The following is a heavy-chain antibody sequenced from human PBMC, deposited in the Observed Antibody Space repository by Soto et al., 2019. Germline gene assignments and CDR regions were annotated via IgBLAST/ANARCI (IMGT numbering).Heavy chain of an antibody. Sequence: LSLTCTVSGGSVSSGSYYWSWIRQPPGKGLEWIGYIYYSGSTNYNPSLKSRVTISVDTPKNQFSLKLSSVTAADTAVYYCAREVYYYDSSGYYWNWFDPWGQGTLVTVSS. J-gene: IGHJ5*02. D-gene: IGHD3-22*01. CDR1: GGSVSSGSYY. CDR3: AREVYYYDSSGYYWNWFDP. CDR2: IYYSGST. V-gene: IGHV4-61*01.